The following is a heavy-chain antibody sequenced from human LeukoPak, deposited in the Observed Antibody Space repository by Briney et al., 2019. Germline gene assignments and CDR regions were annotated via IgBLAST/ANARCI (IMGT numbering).Heavy chain of an antibody. CDR2: IHPGDSNN. Sequence: GESLKISCKGSGYTFTSYWIGWVRQMSGKGLEWMGIIHPGDSNNRYGPSFQGQVTISADKSIGTAYLQWSSLKASDTAVYYCARQTPGQYGMDVWGQGTTVTVSS. CDR3: ARQTPGQYGMDV. CDR1: GYTFTSYW. V-gene: IGHV5-51*01. J-gene: IGHJ6*02.